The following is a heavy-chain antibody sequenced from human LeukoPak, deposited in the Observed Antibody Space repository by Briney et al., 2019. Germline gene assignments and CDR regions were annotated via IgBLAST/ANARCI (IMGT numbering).Heavy chain of an antibody. CDR2: INPKSGDT. CDR1: GYTFTGYY. Sequence: ASVKVSCKASGYTFTGYYMHWVRQAPGQGLQWMGRINPKSGDTNYAQNFQGRVTMTRDTSINTAYMELSRLRSDDTAVYFYARVDYYGSGSQGPYFDYWGQGTLVTVSS. V-gene: IGHV1-2*02. CDR3: ARVDYYGSGSQGPYFDY. D-gene: IGHD3-10*01. J-gene: IGHJ4*02.